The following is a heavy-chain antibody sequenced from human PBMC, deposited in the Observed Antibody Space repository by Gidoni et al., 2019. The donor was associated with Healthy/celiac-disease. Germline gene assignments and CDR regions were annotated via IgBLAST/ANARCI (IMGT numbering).Heavy chain of an antibody. J-gene: IGHJ4*02. Sequence: EVQLLESGGGLVQPGGSLRLSCAASGFTFSSYAMSWVRQAPGKGLEWVSAISGSGGSTYYADAVKGRFTISRDNSKNTLYLQMNSLRAEDTAVYYCANGVSLRGYSVVDYWGQGTLVTVSS. V-gene: IGHV3-23*01. CDR1: GFTFSSYA. D-gene: IGHD5-18*01. CDR3: ANGVSLRGYSVVDY. CDR2: ISGSGGST.